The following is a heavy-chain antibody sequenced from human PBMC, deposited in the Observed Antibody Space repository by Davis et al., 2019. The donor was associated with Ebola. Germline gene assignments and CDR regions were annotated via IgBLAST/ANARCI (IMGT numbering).Heavy chain of an antibody. D-gene: IGHD1-14*01. J-gene: IGHJ4*02. Sequence: PGGSLRLSCAASGFTFSSYPMHWVRQAPGKGLEWVAIISHDGSSEYYADSVRGRFTISRDNAKNTLFLQMNSLRADDTAVYYCARDVAGRAGYWGQGTLVTVSS. V-gene: IGHV3-30-3*01. CDR3: ARDVAGRAGY. CDR2: ISHDGSSE. CDR1: GFTFSSYP.